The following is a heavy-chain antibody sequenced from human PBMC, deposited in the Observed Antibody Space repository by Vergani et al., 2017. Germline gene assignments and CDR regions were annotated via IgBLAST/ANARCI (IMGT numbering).Heavy chain of an antibody. CDR3: ASNIVVVVAATDWYFDL. CDR1: GYTFTSYG. V-gene: IGHV1-18*01. Sequence: QVQLVQSGAEVKKPGASVKVSCKASGYTFTSYGISWVRQAPGQGLEWMGWISAYNGKTNYAQKLQGRVTMNTDTSTSTAYMELSSLRSEDTAVDYCASNIVVVVAATDWYFDLWGRGTLVTVSS. CDR2: ISAYNGKT. J-gene: IGHJ2*01. D-gene: IGHD2-15*01.